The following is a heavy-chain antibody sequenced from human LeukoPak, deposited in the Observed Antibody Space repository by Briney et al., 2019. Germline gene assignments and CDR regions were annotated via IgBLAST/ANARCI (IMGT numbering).Heavy chain of an antibody. CDR3: ARLSSGSLSWGYYYYYYMDV. CDR2: INHSGST. Sequence: SETLSLACAVYGGSFSGYYWSWIRQPPGKGLEWIGEINHSGSTNYNPSLKSRVTISVDTSKNQFSLKLSSVTAADTAVYYCARLSSGSLSWGYYYYYYMDVWGKGTTVTVSS. J-gene: IGHJ6*03. V-gene: IGHV4-34*01. CDR1: GGSFSGYY. D-gene: IGHD6-19*01.